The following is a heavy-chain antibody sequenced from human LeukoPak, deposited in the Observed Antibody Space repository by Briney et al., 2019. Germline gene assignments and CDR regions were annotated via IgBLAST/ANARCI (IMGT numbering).Heavy chain of an antibody. V-gene: IGHV3-23*01. CDR1: GFTFSSYA. Sequence: GGSLRLSCAANGFTFSSYAMSWVRQAPGKGLEWVSGISGSGGSTYYAVSVKGRFTISRDNSKNTLYLQMNGLRAEDTALHYCAKDVGFLEWLVRFDYWGQGTLVTVSS. D-gene: IGHD3-3*01. CDR2: ISGSGGST. J-gene: IGHJ4*02. CDR3: AKDVGFLEWLVRFDY.